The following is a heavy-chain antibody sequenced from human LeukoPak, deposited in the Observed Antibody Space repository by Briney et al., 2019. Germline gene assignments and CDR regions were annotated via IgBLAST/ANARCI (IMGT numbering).Heavy chain of an antibody. V-gene: IGHV3-23*01. CDR1: GFTFNSYS. CDR2: TSGSGTGT. CDR3: SKKSPTDATVGNYLGN. J-gene: IGHJ4*02. Sequence: PGGSLRLSCAASGFTFNSYSMNWVRQAPGKGLGWVSGTSGSGTGTYYADSVKGRLIISRDNSKNTAYLEMSSLRGEDTAVYYCSKKSPTDATVGNYLGNWGQGTLVTVSS. D-gene: IGHD2-15*01.